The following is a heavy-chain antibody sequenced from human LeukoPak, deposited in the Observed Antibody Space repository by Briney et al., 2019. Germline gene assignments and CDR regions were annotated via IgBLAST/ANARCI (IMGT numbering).Heavy chain of an antibody. CDR1: GGSISSYY. J-gene: IGHJ3*02. CDR3: AREKYIAAVVDAFDI. Sequence: SETLSLTCTVSGGSISSYYWSWIRQPPGKGLEWIGYIYYSGSTNYNPSLKSRVTISVDTSKNQFSLKLSSVTAADTAVYYCAREKYIAAVVDAFDIWGQGTMVTVSS. D-gene: IGHD6-13*01. V-gene: IGHV4-59*01. CDR2: IYYSGST.